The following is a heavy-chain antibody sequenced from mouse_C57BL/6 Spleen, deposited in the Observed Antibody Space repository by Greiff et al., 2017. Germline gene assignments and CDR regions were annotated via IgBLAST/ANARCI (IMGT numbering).Heavy chain of an antibody. J-gene: IGHJ3*01. CDR1: GFTFSSYA. V-gene: IGHV5-4*01. D-gene: IGHD4-1*01. Sequence: EVQLVESGGGLVKPGGSLKLSCAASGFTFSSYAMSWVRQTPEKRLEWVATISDVGSYTYYPDNVKGRFTISRDNANNNLYLQMSHLKSEDTAMYYCARDLGNWAAWFAYWGQGTLVTVSA. CDR2: ISDVGSYT. CDR3: ARDLGNWAAWFAY.